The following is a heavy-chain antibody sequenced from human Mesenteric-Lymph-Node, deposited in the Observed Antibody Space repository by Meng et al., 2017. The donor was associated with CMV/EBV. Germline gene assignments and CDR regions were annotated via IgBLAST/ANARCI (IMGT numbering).Heavy chain of an antibody. CDR2: INQDGSQK. CDR1: GFTLNNHW. D-gene: IGHD2/OR15-2a*01. CDR3: AKNRGWLIDF. J-gene: IGHJ4*02. V-gene: IGHV3-7*01. Sequence: GGSLRLSCVASGFTLNNHWMTWVRQTPGKGLEWVANINQDGSQKYYVDSVKGRFTISRDNAKNSLYLQMNSLRAEDTAVYYCAKNRGWLIDFWGQGTLVTVSS.